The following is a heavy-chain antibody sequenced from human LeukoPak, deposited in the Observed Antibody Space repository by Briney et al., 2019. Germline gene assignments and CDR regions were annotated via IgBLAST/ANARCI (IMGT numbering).Heavy chain of an antibody. Sequence: PGGSLRLSCAASGFTFDDYAMHWVRQAPGKGLEWVSGISWNSVSITYADSVKGRFTISRDNAKNSLYLQMNSLRPEDTAFYYCTKDDHSGFPSRWYYFDFWGQGTLVTASS. J-gene: IGHJ4*02. CDR1: GFTFDDYA. CDR2: ISWNSVSI. D-gene: IGHD4-23*01. CDR3: TKDDHSGFPSRWYYFDF. V-gene: IGHV3-9*01.